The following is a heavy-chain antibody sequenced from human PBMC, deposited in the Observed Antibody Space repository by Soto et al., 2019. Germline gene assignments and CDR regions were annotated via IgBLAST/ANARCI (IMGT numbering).Heavy chain of an antibody. Sequence: SETLSLTCAVYGGSFSGYYWSWIRQPPGKGLEWIGEINHSGSTNYNPSLKSRVTISVDTSKNQFSLKLSSVTAADTAVYYCARGVAAAGCWFDPWGQGTLVTVSS. CDR1: GGSFSGYY. V-gene: IGHV4-34*01. CDR3: ARGVAAAGCWFDP. D-gene: IGHD6-13*01. J-gene: IGHJ5*02. CDR2: INHSGST.